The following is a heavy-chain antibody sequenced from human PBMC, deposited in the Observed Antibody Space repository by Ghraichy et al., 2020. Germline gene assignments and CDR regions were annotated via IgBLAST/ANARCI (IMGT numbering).Heavy chain of an antibody. J-gene: IGHJ6*02. V-gene: IGHV1-8*01. CDR2: MNPNSGNT. CDR1: GYTFTSYD. Sequence: ASVKVSCKASGYTFTSYDINWVRQATGQGLEWMGWMNPNSGNTGYAQKFQGRVTMTRNTSISTAYMELSSLRSEDTAVYYCARGSKNIVVVPAARPYYYGMDVWGQGTTVTVSS. CDR3: ARGSKNIVVVPAARPYYYGMDV. D-gene: IGHD2-2*02.